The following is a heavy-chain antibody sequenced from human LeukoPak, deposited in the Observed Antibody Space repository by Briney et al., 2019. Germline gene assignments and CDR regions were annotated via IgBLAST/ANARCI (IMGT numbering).Heavy chain of an antibody. CDR2: IYSGGST. D-gene: IGHD1-7*01. CDR1: GFTVSSNY. J-gene: IGHJ4*02. Sequence: GGSLRLSCAASGFTVSSNYMSWVRQAPGKGLEWVSVIYSGGSTYYADSVRGRFTISRDNSKNTIYLQMDSLRAEDTAIYYCARDYWWNYDYWGQGTLVTVSS. V-gene: IGHV3-53*05. CDR3: ARDYWWNYDY.